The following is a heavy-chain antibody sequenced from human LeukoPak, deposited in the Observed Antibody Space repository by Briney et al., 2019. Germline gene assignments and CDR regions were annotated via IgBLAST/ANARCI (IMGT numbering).Heavy chain of an antibody. CDR3: ARDLVAAAGNYYYYYGMDV. CDR1: GFTFSSYA. J-gene: IGHJ6*02. V-gene: IGHV3-30-3*01. D-gene: IGHD6-13*01. CDR2: ISYDGSNK. Sequence: GGSLRLSCAASGFTFSSYAMHWVRQAPGKGLEWVAVISYDGSNKYYADSVKGRFTTSRDNSKNTLYLQMNSLRAEDTAVYYCARDLVAAAGNYYYYYGMDVWGQGATVTVSS.